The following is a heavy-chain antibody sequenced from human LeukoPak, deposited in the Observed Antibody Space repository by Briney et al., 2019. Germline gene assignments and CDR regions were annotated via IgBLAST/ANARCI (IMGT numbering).Heavy chain of an antibody. CDR3: ARDVGWDYYDSSGYFCPFDY. CDR1: GFTVSTNY. Sequence: GSLKLSCAASGFTVSTNYMSWVRQAPGKGLEWVSVIYSDSSTYYADSVKGRFTISRDNSKNTLYLQMNSLRADDTAVYYCARDVGWDYYDSSGYFCPFDYWGQGTLVTVSS. D-gene: IGHD3-22*01. J-gene: IGHJ4*02. V-gene: IGHV3-53*05. CDR2: IYSDSST.